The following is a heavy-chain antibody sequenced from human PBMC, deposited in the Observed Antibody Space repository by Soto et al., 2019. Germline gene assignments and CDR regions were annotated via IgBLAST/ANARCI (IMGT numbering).Heavy chain of an antibody. CDR1: GGSISSGGYY. J-gene: IGHJ6*02. CDR3: ARDGGYCSSTSCYGSYYGMDV. Sequence: SETLSLTCTVSGGSISSGGYYWSWIRQHPGKGLEWIGYIYYSGSTYYNPSLKSRVTISVDTSKNQFSLKLSSVTAADTAVYYCARDGGYCSSTSCYGSYYGMDVRGQGTTVTVSS. CDR2: IYYSGST. V-gene: IGHV4-31*03. D-gene: IGHD2-2*01.